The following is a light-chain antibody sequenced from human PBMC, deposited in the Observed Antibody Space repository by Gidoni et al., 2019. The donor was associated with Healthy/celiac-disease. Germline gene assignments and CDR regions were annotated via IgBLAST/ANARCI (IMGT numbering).Light chain of an antibody. CDR3: QQYKEWPPEST. CDR1: QCVSGY. Sequence: ILLTPSPVTLSVSSGESATLSCRASQCVSGYLAWYQQKPGQAPRLLNYGASTRATGNSARFSGSGTGTEFTLTISSLQSEDVATYYCQQYKEWPPESTFGPGTKVEIK. V-gene: IGKV3-15*01. CDR2: GAS. J-gene: IGKJ3*01.